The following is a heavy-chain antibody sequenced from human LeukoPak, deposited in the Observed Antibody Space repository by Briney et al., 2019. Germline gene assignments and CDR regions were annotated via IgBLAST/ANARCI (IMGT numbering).Heavy chain of an antibody. CDR1: GGTFSSYA. V-gene: IGHV1-69*13. J-gene: IGHJ4*02. Sequence: SVKVSCTASGGTFSSYAISWLRQAPGQGIGWMGGIIPIFGTANYAQKFQGRVTFTADESTSTAYMELSSVRSEDTAVYYGARGVVGAYCGGDCYLNFDYWGQGTLVTVSS. D-gene: IGHD2-21*02. CDR3: ARGVVGAYCGGDCYLNFDY. CDR2: IIPIFGTA.